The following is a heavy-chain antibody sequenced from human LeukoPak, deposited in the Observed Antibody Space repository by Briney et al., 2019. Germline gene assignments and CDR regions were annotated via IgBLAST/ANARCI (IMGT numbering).Heavy chain of an antibody. CDR2: IKEDGSQK. CDR1: GFTFSSYW. V-gene: IGHV3-7*01. CDR3: ARSGSESDY. J-gene: IGHJ4*02. Sequence: PGGSLRLSCAATGFTFSSYWMTWVRQAPGKELEWVANIKEDGSQKNYVDSVKGRFTISRDNAKNSLYLQMNSLRAEDTAVYYCARSGSESDYWGQGVLVTVSS. D-gene: IGHD1-26*01.